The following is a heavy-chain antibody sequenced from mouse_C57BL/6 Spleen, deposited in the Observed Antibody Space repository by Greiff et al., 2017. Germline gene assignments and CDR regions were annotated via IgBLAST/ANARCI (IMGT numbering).Heavy chain of an antibody. V-gene: IGHV5-17*01. CDR3: AKGDSKGAMDY. CDR2: ISSGSSTI. CDR1: GFTFSDYG. D-gene: IGHD2-5*01. J-gene: IGHJ4*01. Sequence: EVKLMESGGGLVKPGGSLKLSCAASGFTFSDYGMHWVRQAPEKGLEWVAYISSGSSTIYYADTVKGRFTISRDNAKNTLFLQMTSLRSEDTAMYYCAKGDSKGAMDYWGQGTSVTVSS.